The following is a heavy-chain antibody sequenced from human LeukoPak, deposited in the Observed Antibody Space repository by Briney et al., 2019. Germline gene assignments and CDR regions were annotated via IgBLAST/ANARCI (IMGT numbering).Heavy chain of an antibody. D-gene: IGHD3-22*01. J-gene: IGHJ3*02. V-gene: IGHV3-33*08. CDR2: IWYDGSNK. CDR1: GFTFTNYG. CDR3: ARGNWTTWGYYYDSSGYYFDAFDI. Sequence: GRSLRLSCAASGFTFTNYGMHWVRQAPGKGLEWVAVIWYDGSNKYYADSVKGRFTISRDNSKNTLYLQMNSLRAEDTAVYYCARGNWTTWGYYYDSSGYYFDAFDIWGQGTMVTVSS.